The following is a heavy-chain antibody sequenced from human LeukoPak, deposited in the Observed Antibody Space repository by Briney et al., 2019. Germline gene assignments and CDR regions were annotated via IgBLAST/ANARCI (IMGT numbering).Heavy chain of an antibody. CDR2: IYTSGST. Sequence: KPSETLSLTCTVSGGSISSYYGSWIRQPPGKGLEWGGYIYTSGSTNYNPSLKSRVTISVDASKNQFSLKLSSVTAADTAVYYCARSYCGGDCYSYYFDYWGQGTLVTVSS. D-gene: IGHD2-21*02. CDR3: ARSYCGGDCYSYYFDY. J-gene: IGHJ4*02. V-gene: IGHV4-4*09. CDR1: GGSISSYY.